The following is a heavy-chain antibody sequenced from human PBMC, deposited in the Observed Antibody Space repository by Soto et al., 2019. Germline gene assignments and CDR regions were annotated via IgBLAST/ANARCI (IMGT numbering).Heavy chain of an antibody. V-gene: IGHV3-13*04. CDR1: GFTFSSYD. CDR3: ARAIGPTLFDY. Sequence: PGGSLRLSCSASGFTFSSYDMHWVRQGPGKGLEWASAIGTAGDTNYAGPVKGRFTISRENAKNSLYLQMNSLRAGDTAIYFCARAIGPTLFDYWGQGTLVTVSS. J-gene: IGHJ4*02. D-gene: IGHD3-22*01. CDR2: IGTAGDT.